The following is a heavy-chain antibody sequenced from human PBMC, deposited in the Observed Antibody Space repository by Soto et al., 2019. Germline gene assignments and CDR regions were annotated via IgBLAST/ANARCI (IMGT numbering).Heavy chain of an antibody. Sequence: GASVKVSCKASGYTFTSYYMHWVRQAPGQGLEWMGIINPSGGSTSYAQKFQGRVTMTRDTSTSTVYMELSTLRSEDTAVYYCASLITGTTALDAFDIWGQGTLVTVS. CDR2: INPSGGST. J-gene: IGHJ3*02. CDR1: GYTFTSYY. D-gene: IGHD1-7*01. CDR3: ASLITGTTALDAFDI. V-gene: IGHV1-46*01.